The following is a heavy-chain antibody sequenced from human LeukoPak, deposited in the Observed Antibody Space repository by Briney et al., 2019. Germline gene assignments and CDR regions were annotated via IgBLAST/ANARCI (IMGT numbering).Heavy chain of an antibody. D-gene: IGHD2-2*01. Sequence: PGGSLRLSCAASGFTFSSYGMHWVRQAPGKGLEWVAVISYDGSNKYYADSVKGRFTISRDNSKNTLYLQMNSLRAEDTAVYYCAKDRVYCSSTSCPMGDYWGQGTLVTVSS. CDR1: GFTFSSYG. CDR3: AKDRVYCSSTSCPMGDY. CDR2: ISYDGSNK. V-gene: IGHV3-30*18. J-gene: IGHJ4*02.